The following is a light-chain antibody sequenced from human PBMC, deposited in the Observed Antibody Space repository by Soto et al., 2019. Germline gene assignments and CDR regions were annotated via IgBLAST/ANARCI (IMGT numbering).Light chain of an antibody. J-gene: IGKJ5*01. Sequence: EIVLTQSPGTLSLSPAERATVSARTSQSVSSSYLAWYQQKPGQAPRLLIYGASSRATGIPDRFSGSGSGTDFTLTISSLEPEDFAVYYCQHRSIWPVSFGQGTRLEIK. CDR1: QSVSSSY. CDR3: QHRSIWPVS. CDR2: GAS. V-gene: IGKV3D-20*02.